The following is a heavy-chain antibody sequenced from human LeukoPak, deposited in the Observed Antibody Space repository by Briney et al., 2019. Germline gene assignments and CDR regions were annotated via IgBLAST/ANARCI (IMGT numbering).Heavy chain of an antibody. CDR1: GGSISSYY. CDR2: INHSGST. D-gene: IGHD5-18*01. V-gene: IGHV4-34*01. J-gene: IGHJ4*02. Sequence: PSGTPSLTCTVSGGSISSYYWSWIRQPPGKGLEWIGEINHSGSTNYNPSFKSRVSISVDTSKNQFSLKLSSVTAADTAVYYCARGGYNSGYPHWGQGTLVTVSS. CDR3: ARGGYNSGYPH.